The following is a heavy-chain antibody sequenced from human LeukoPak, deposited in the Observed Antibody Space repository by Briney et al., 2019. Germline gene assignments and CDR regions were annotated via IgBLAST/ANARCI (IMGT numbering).Heavy chain of an antibody. CDR2: ISYDGSNK. V-gene: IGHV3-30*18. CDR1: VVTFSSYG. CDR3: AKEDGRYSSSWYYFDY. Sequence: PGGALRLSCAASVVTFSSYGMRWGREGPGRGLEWGAVISYDGSNKYYADSVKGRFTISRDNSKNTLYLQMNSLRDEDTAVYYCAKEDGRYSSSWYYFDYWGQGTLVTVSS. D-gene: IGHD6-13*01. J-gene: IGHJ4*02.